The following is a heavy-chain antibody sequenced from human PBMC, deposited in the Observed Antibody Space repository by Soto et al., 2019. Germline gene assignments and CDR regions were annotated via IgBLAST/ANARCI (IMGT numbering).Heavy chain of an antibody. CDR1: GFTFGDYA. CDR2: IRSKAYGGTT. J-gene: IGHJ6*03. Sequence: GGSLRLSCTASGFTFGDYAMSWFRQAPGKGLEWVGFIRSKAYGGTTEYAASVKGRFTISRDDSKSIAYLQMNSLKTEDTAVYYCTRVGVPAARYYYYYYMDVWGKGTTVTVSS. D-gene: IGHD2-2*01. V-gene: IGHV3-49*03. CDR3: TRVGVPAARYYYYYYMDV.